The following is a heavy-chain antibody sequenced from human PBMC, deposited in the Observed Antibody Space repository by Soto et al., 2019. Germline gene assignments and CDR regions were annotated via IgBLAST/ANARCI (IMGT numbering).Heavy chain of an antibody. CDR2: IYYSGST. CDR1: GGSISSYY. D-gene: IGHD2-2*01. Sequence: SETLSPTCTVSGGSISSYYWSWIRQPPGKGLEWIGYIYYSGSTNYNPSLKSRVTISVDTSKNQFSLKLSSVTAADTAVYYCARHIVVVPAAMISNWFDPWGQGTLVTVSS. V-gene: IGHV4-59*08. CDR3: ARHIVVVPAAMISNWFDP. J-gene: IGHJ5*02.